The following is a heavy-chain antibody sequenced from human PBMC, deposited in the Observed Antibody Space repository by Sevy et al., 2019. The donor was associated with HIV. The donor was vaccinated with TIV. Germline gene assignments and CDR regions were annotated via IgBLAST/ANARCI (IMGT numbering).Heavy chain of an antibody. CDR3: ARDYDFGFDY. J-gene: IGHJ4*02. D-gene: IGHD3-3*01. Sequence: GGSLRLSCAASGFTFSRYWMTWVRQAPGKGLEWVANIKQDESEKYYVDAVKGRFTISRDNAKNSLYLQMNSLRAEDTAVYYCARDYDFGFDYWGQGTLVTVSS. CDR2: IKQDESEK. CDR1: GFTFSRYW. V-gene: IGHV3-7*01.